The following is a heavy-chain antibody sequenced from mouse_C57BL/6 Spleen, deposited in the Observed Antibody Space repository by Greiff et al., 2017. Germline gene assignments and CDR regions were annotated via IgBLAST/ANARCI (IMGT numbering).Heavy chain of an antibody. CDR3: ARSSLITTAYAMDY. CDR1: GYTFTSYT. V-gene: IGHV1-4*01. D-gene: IGHD1-1*01. Sequence: VQLQESGAELARPGASVKMSCKASGYTFTSYTMHWVKQRPGQGLEWIGYINPSSGYTKYNQKFKDKATLTADKSSSTAYMQLSSLTSADSAVYYCARSSLITTAYAMDYWGQGTSVTVSS. CDR2: INPSSGYT. J-gene: IGHJ4*01.